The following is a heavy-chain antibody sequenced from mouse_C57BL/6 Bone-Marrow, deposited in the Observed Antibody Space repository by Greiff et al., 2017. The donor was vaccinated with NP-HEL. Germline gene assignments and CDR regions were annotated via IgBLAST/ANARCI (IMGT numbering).Heavy chain of an antibody. CDR2: ISYDGSN. D-gene: IGHD1-1*01. V-gene: IGHV3-6*01. Sequence: ESGPGLVKPSQSLSLTCSVTGYSITSGYYWNWIRQFPGNKLEWMGYISYDGSNNYNPSLKNRISITRDTSKNQFFLKFNSVTTEDTATYYCARATTVVAHWYFDVWGTGTTVTVSS. CDR1: GYSITSGYY. J-gene: IGHJ1*03. CDR3: ARATTVVAHWYFDV.